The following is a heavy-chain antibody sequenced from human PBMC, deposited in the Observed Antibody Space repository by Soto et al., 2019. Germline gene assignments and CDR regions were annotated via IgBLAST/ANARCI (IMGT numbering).Heavy chain of an antibody. V-gene: IGHV4-4*02. CDR2: IYHSGST. Sequence: PSETLSLTCAVSSGSISSSNWWSWFRQPPGKGLEWIGEIYHSGSTNYNPSLKSRVTISVDKSKKQFSLKLSSVTAADTAVYYCASPGGYCSGGNCYRAFDIWGQGTMVTVSS. CDR3: ASPGGYCSGGNCYRAFDI. D-gene: IGHD2-15*01. J-gene: IGHJ3*02. CDR1: SGSISSSNW.